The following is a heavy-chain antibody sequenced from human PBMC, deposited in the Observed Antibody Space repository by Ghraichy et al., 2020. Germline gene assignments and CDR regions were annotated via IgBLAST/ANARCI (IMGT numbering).Heavy chain of an antibody. J-gene: IGHJ6*02. Sequence: GGSLRLSCAASGFTFRSYWMSWVRQAPGKGLEWVANIKKDGSDKYYVDSVMGRFTISRDNAKNSLYLQMNSLRAEDTAVYYCARDFYWGRDVWGQGTTVTVSS. D-gene: IGHD3-16*01. CDR2: IKKDGSDK. CDR1: GFTFRSYW. CDR3: ARDFYWGRDV. V-gene: IGHV3-7*03.